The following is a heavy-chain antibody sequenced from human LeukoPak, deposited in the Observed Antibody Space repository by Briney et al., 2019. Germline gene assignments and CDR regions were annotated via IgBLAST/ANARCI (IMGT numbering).Heavy chain of an antibody. V-gene: IGHV4-38-2*01. CDR3: ARHDREYSYGFYFDY. Sequence: SSETLSLTCAVSGYSISSGYYWGWIRQPPGQGLGWIGSMYHSGSTYYNPSLKRRVTISGDTSNNQFSLKLSTVTAADTAVYYCARHDREYSYGFYFDYWGQGTLVTVSS. D-gene: IGHD5-18*01. CDR2: MYHSGST. CDR1: GYSISSGYY. J-gene: IGHJ4*02.